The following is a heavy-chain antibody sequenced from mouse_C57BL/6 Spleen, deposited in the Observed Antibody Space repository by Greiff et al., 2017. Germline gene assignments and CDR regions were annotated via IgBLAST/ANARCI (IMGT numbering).Heavy chain of an antibody. D-gene: IGHD2-5*01. CDR1: GYTFTSYW. J-gene: IGHJ4*01. Sequence: QVQLQQPGAELVQPGASVKMSCKASGYTFTSYWITWVKQSPGQGLEWIGDIYPGSGCTNYNEKFKSKATLTVDTSSSTAYMQLSSLTSEDSAVYCGAKNSNSEAMDYWGQGTSVTVSS. V-gene: IGHV1-55*01. CDR3: AKNSNSEAMDY. CDR2: IYPGSGCT.